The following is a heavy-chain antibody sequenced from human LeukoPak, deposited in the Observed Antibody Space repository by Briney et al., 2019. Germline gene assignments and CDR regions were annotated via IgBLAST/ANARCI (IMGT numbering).Heavy chain of an antibody. Sequence: SETLSLTCAVYGGSFSGYYWSWIRQPPGKGLEWIGEINHSGSTNYNPSLKSRVTISVDTSKNQFSLKLSSVTAADTAVYYCARDPISSPGAFDIWGQGTTVTVSS. D-gene: IGHD6-6*01. CDR3: ARDPISSPGAFDI. CDR2: INHSGST. J-gene: IGHJ3*02. V-gene: IGHV4-34*01. CDR1: GGSFSGYY.